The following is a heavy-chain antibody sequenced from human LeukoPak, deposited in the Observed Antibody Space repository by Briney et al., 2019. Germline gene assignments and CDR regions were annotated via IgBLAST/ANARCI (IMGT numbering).Heavy chain of an antibody. CDR1: GFTFSGNW. CDR2: IKGDGSSA. CDR3: AKTDYFDY. D-gene: IGHD1-1*01. Sequence: GRCRRLSCAAAGFTFSGNWMRWVRQAPEKGLEWVSRIKGDGSSAYYAASVKGRFTISRDNAKNTLYLQMNSLRAEDTAVYYCAKTDYFDYWGQGTLVTVSS. V-gene: IGHV3-74*01. J-gene: IGHJ4*02.